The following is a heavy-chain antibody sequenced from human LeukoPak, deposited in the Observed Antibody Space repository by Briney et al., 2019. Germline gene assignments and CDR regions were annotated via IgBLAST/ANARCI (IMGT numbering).Heavy chain of an antibody. V-gene: IGHV1-18*01. D-gene: IGHD4-17*01. CDR2: IIPIFGTA. CDR3: ARTGLVGYGDQDPLLFYY. J-gene: IGHJ4*02. Sequence: ASVKVSCKTSGYTFTSYAISWVRQAPGQGLEWMGGIIPIFGTANYAQKFQGRVTMTTDTSTSTAYMELRSLRSDDTAVYYCARTGLVGYGDQDPLLFYYWGQGTLVTVSS. CDR1: GYTFTSYA.